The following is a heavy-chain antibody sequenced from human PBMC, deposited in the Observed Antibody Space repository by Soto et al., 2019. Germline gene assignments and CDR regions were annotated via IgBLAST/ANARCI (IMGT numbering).Heavy chain of an antibody. CDR2: ISSNGGST. Sequence: EVQLVESGGGLVQPGGSLRLSCSASGFTFSSYAMHWVRQAPGKGLEYVSAISSNGGSTYYADSVKGRFTISRDNSKNTLYLQMSSLRAEDTAVYYCVRRPADFRIAARPEGAFDIWGQGTIVTVSS. CDR3: VRRPADFRIAARPEGAFDI. CDR1: GFTFSSYA. J-gene: IGHJ3*02. D-gene: IGHD6-6*01. V-gene: IGHV3-64D*06.